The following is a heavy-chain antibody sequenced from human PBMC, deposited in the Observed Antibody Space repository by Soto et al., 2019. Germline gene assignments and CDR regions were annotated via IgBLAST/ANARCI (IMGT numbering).Heavy chain of an antibody. J-gene: IGHJ4*02. CDR1: GGSISSSSYY. CDR2: IYYSGST. V-gene: IGHV4-39*01. Sequence: ETLSLTCTVSGGSISSSSYYWGWIRQPPGKGLEWIGSIYYSGSTYYNPSLKSRVTISVDTSKNQFSLKLSSVTAADTAVYYCARYSCYDRYYFDYWAQGTLVPVS. CDR3: ARYSCYDRYYFDY. D-gene: IGHD5-12*01.